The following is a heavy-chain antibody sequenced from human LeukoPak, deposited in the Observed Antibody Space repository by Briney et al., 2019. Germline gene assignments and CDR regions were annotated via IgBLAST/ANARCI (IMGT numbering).Heavy chain of an antibody. V-gene: IGHV3-53*01. CDR1: GFTVSTNY. D-gene: IGHD1-26*01. J-gene: IGHJ5*02. CDR3: AKDPQLSFINWFDP. Sequence: GGSLRLSCAASGFTVSTNYMSWVRQAPGKGLEWVSVIYSGGTTYYADSVKGRFTISRDSSKNTLYLQMNSLRAEDTAVYYCAKDPQLSFINWFDPWGQGTLVTVSS. CDR2: IYSGGTT.